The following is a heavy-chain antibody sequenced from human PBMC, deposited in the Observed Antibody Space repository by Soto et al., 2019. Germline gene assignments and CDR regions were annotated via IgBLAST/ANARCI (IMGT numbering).Heavy chain of an antibody. V-gene: IGHV4-59*01. CDR3: ARVWGYSYGLASDI. Sequence: SETLSLTCTVSGGSISSFYWNWIRQPPGKGLEWIGYFYNTGSTNYNPSLKSRVTISVDTSKKQFSLKLSSVTAADTAVYYCARVWGYSYGLASDIWGQGTMVTVSS. J-gene: IGHJ3*02. CDR2: FYNTGST. D-gene: IGHD5-18*01. CDR1: GGSISSFY.